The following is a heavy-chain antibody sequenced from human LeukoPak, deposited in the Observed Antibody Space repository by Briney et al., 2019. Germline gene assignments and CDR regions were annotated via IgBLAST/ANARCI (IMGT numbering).Heavy chain of an antibody. V-gene: IGHV1-18*01. CDR1: GYTLTSYG. D-gene: IGHD5-12*01. CDR3: ARDPRSATKSRGKHYYYYMDV. J-gene: IGHJ6*03. Sequence: GASVKVSCKASGYTLTSYGISWVRQAPGQGLEWMGWISAYNGNTNYAQKLQGRVTMTTDTSTSTAYMELRSLRSDDTAVYYCARDPRSATKSRGKHYYYYMDVWGKGTTVTVSS. CDR2: ISAYNGNT.